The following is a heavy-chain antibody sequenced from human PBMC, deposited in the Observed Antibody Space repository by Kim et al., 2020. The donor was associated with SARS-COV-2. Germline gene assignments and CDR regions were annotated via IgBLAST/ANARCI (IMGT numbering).Heavy chain of an antibody. CDR1: GDSINSGAYY. D-gene: IGHD3-22*01. CDR3: ARDDSGYGKFDS. J-gene: IGHJ4*02. V-gene: IGHV4-31*03. Sequence: SETLSLTCTVSGDSINSGAYYWSWIRQHPGKGLEWIGYVYYSGRTYYNPSLESRFIISVDTSKSQFSLKLTSVTAADTAIYYCARDDSGYGKFDSWGQGTLVTVSS. CDR2: VYYSGRT.